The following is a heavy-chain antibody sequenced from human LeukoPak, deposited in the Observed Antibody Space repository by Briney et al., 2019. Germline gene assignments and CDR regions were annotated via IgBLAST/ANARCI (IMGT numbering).Heavy chain of an antibody. CDR2: TYYRSKWYN. V-gene: IGHV6-1*01. D-gene: IGHD3-22*01. CDR1: GDSVSSNSSA. J-gene: IGHJ6*02. Sequence: SQTLSLTCAISGDSVSSNSSAWNWIRQSPSRGLEWLGRTYYRSKWYNDYAVSVKSRITINPDTSKNQFSLQLNSVTPEDTAVYYCARDPYYDSSGYYFMPYYYYYGMDVWGQGTTVTVSS. CDR3: ARDPYYDSSGYYFMPYYYYYGMDV.